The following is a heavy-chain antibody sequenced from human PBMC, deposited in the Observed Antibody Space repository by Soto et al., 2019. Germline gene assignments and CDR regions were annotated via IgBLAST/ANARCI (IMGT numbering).Heavy chain of an antibody. V-gene: IGHV1-3*01. J-gene: IGHJ4*02. D-gene: IGHD3-16*02. Sequence: ASVKVSCKASGYTFTSYAMHWLRQAPGQRLEWMGWINAGNGNTKYSQKFQGRVTITRDTSASTAYMELSSLRSEDTAVYYCARGPYLIMITFGGVIAKRGIDYWGQGTLVTVSS. CDR1: GYTFTSYA. CDR2: INAGNGNT. CDR3: ARGPYLIMITFGGVIAKRGIDY.